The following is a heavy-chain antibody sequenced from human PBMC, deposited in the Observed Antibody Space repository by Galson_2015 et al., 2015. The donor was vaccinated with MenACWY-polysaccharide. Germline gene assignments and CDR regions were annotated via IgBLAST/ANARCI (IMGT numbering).Heavy chain of an antibody. J-gene: IGHJ4*01. CDR3: TSGQLRWYPFDY. V-gene: IGHV4-38-2*02. CDR1: GDSISSGYY. D-gene: IGHD6-13*01. CDR2: TFHSGSL. Sequence: SETLSLTCNVSGDSISSGYYWGWVRQPPGKALEWVGSTFHSGSLYQNPSLRGRVTTSVDTSTNHFSLDLTSVTAADTAVYYCTSGQLRWYPFDYWGHGTLVTVAS.